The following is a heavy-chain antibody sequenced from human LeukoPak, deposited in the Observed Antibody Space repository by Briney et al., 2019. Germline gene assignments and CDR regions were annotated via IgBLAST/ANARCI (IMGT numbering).Heavy chain of an antibody. CDR1: GFTFSTYW. Sequence: GGSLSLSCAASGFTFSTYWMSWARQAPGKGLEWVANIKQDESEKYYMDSVKGRFTISRDNAKNSLSLQMSSLRADDTAVYYCARVGRDSKYGYFDFWCQGTLVTVSS. J-gene: IGHJ4*02. V-gene: IGHV3-7*01. CDR2: IKQDESEK. D-gene: IGHD4-11*01. CDR3: ARVGRDSKYGYFDF.